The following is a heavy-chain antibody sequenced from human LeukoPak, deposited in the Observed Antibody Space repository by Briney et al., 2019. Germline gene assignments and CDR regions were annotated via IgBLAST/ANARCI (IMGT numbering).Heavy chain of an antibody. CDR1: GGSISSSSYY. D-gene: IGHD6-13*01. J-gene: IGHJ4*02. V-gene: IGHV4-61*05. CDR3: ARQGGYSSSPDF. Sequence: SETLSLTCNVSGGSISSSSYYWGWIRQPPGKGLEWIGYIYYSGSTNYNPSLKSRVTISVDTSRNQFSLKLNSVTAADTAVYYCARQGGYSSSPDFWGQGTLVTVSS. CDR2: IYYSGST.